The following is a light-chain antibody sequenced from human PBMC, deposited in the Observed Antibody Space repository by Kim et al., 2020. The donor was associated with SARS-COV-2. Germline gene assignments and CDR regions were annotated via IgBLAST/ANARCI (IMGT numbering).Light chain of an antibody. CDR3: AAWDDGLNGPV. CDR2: SDS. V-gene: IGLV1-44*01. Sequence: QSVLTQPPSASGTPGQRVTISCSGSSSNIGGNTVNWYQQFPGAAPKLLIYSDSQRPSGVPDRFSGSKSGSSASLAVSGLQPDDEADYYCAAWDDGLNGPVFGGGTQLTVL. CDR1: SSNIGGNT. J-gene: IGLJ3*02.